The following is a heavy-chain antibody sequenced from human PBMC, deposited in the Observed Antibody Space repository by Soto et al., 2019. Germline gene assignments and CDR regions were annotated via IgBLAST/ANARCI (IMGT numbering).Heavy chain of an antibody. CDR2: ISGSGGST. V-gene: IGHV3-23*01. CDR1: GFTFSSYA. J-gene: IGHJ4*02. CDR3: AKGGNIVATIDYFDY. D-gene: IGHD5-12*01. Sequence: GGSLRLSCAASGFTFSSYAISWVRQAPGKGLEWVSAISGSGGSTYYADSVKGRFTISRDNSKNTLYLQMNSLRAEDTAVYYCAKGGNIVATIDYFDYWGQGTLVTVSS.